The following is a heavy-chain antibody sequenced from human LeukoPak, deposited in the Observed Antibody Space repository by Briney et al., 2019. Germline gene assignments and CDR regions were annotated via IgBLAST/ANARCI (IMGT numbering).Heavy chain of an antibody. J-gene: IGHJ5*02. CDR2: IYYSGST. V-gene: IGHV4-34*01. Sequence: TPSETLSLTCAVYGGSFSSYYWNWIRQPPGKGLEWIGSIYYSGSTYYNPSLKSRVTISVDTSKNQFSLKLSSVTAADTAVYYCARVGYLERNWFDPWGQGTLVTVSS. CDR1: GGSFSSYY. D-gene: IGHD1-1*01. CDR3: ARVGYLERNWFDP.